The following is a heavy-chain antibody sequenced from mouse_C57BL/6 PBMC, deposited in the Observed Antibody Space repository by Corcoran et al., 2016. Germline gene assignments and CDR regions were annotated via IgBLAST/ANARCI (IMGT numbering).Heavy chain of an antibody. V-gene: IGHV9-3*01. D-gene: IGHD2-10*02. Sequence: QSQLVQSGPELKKPGETVKISCKASGYTFTTYGMSWVKQAPGKGLKWMGWINTYSGVPTYADDFKGRFAFSLETSASTAYLQINNLKNEDTATYFCASGSIDWFAYWGQGTLVTVSA. CDR2: INTYSGVP. CDR1: GYTFTTYG. J-gene: IGHJ3*01. CDR3: ASGSIDWFAY.